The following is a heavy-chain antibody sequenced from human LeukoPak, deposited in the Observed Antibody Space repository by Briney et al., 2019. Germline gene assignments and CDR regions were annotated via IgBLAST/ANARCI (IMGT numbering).Heavy chain of an antibody. D-gene: IGHD3-10*01. Sequence: SGTLSLTCAVSGGSISSSNWWSWVRPPPGKGLEWIGEIYHSGSTNYNPSLKSRVTISVDKSKNQFSLKLSSVTAADTAVYYCARDSISGFGPPKGVEYFDYWGQGTLVTVSS. CDR2: IYHSGST. CDR3: ARDSISGFGPPKGVEYFDY. J-gene: IGHJ4*02. CDR1: GGSISSSNW. V-gene: IGHV4-4*02.